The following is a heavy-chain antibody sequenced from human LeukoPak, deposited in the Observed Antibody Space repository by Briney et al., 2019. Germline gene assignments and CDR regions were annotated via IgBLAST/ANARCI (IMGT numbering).Heavy chain of an antibody. CDR2: ISSSSSYI. V-gene: IGHV3-21*01. CDR1: GFTFSSYS. D-gene: IGHD6-19*01. Sequence: GGSLRLSCAASGFTFSSYSMNWVRQAPGKGLEWVSSISSSSSYIYYADSVKGRFTISRDNAKNSLYLQMNSLRVEDTAVYYCASDSSIAVAGTMDYWGQGTLVTVSS. CDR3: ASDSSIAVAGTMDY. J-gene: IGHJ4*02.